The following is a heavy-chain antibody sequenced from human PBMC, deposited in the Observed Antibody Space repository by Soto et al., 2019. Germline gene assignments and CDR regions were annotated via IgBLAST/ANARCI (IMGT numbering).Heavy chain of an antibody. J-gene: IGHJ5*02. V-gene: IGHV1-24*01. CDR3: ATGGFDP. CDR2: FDPEDGET. Sequence: ASVKGSCKVSGYTLTDVSMHWVRQAPGKGLEWMGGFDPEDGETIYAQKFQGRVTMTEDTSTDTAYMELSSLRSEDTAVYYCATGGFDPWGQGTLVTVSS. CDR1: GYTLTDVS. D-gene: IGHD1-26*01.